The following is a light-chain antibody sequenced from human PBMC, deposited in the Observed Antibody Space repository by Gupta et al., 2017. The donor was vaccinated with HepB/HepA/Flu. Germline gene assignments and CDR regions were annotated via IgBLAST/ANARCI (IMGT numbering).Light chain of an antibody. Sequence: DIQMTQSPSTLSASVGDRVTITCRASQSVTNWLAWYQQKPGKAPNLLIYKASSVESGVPSRFSGSGSGTEFTLTISSRQPDDFATYYCQMEDCSPWTFGQGTKVEI. CDR3: QMEDCSPWT. CDR1: QSVTNW. CDR2: KAS. V-gene: IGKV1-5*03. J-gene: IGKJ1*01.